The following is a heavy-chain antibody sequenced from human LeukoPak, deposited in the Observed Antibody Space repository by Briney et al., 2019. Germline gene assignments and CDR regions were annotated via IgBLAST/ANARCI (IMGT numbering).Heavy chain of an antibody. V-gene: IGHV3-33*01. D-gene: IGHD6-25*01. Sequence: PGKSLGLSCAASGFAFSSSAMHWVRQAPGKGLEWVADIWYDGTNQNYADSVKGRFTISRDNSKNTLYLQMNSLRVEDTAVYSCARGSAKAPVNYWGQGTLVTVSS. CDR1: GFAFSSSA. J-gene: IGHJ4*02. CDR3: ARGSAKAPVNY. CDR2: IWYDGTNQ.